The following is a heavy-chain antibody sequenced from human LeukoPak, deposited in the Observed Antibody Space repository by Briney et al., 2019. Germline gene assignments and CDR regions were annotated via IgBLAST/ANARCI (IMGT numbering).Heavy chain of an antibody. CDR1: GFTFSSYW. V-gene: IGHV3-66*01. CDR2: IYSGGST. J-gene: IGHJ4*02. Sequence: GGSLRLSCAASGFTFSSYWMSWVRQAPGKGLEWVSLIYSGGSTYYADSVKGRFTISRDNSKNTLYLQMNSLRAEDTAVYYCARDSRGYSYGLFNYWGQGTLVTVSS. D-gene: IGHD5-18*01. CDR3: ARDSRGYSYGLFNY.